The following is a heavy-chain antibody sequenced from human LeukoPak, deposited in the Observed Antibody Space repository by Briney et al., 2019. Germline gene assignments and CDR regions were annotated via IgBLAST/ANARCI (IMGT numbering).Heavy chain of an antibody. V-gene: IGHV3-30*18. CDR1: GFTFSGYG. CDR3: AKEALFRGVHGNYFDY. CDR2: ISYERSNT. D-gene: IGHD3-10*01. J-gene: IGHJ4*02. Sequence: PGGSLRLSCAASGFTFSGYGMHWVRQAPGKGLDWVALISYERSNTYHADSVKGRFTISRDISNNTLYLQMNSLRPEDTAVYYCAKEALFRGVHGNYFDYWGQGTLVTVSS.